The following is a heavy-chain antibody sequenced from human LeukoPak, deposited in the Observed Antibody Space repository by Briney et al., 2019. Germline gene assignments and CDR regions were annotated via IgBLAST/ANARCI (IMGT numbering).Heavy chain of an antibody. D-gene: IGHD3-22*01. J-gene: IGHJ5*02. CDR2: IIPIFGTA. V-gene: IGHV1-69*13. CDR3: ASGPKITTPIPTYNWFDP. CDR1: GGTFSSYA. Sequence: ASVKVSCKASGGTFSSYAISWVRQAPGQGLEWMGGIIPIFGTANYAQKFQARVTITADESTSTAYMELSSLRSEDAAVYYCASGPKITTPIPTYNWFDPWGQGTLVTVSS.